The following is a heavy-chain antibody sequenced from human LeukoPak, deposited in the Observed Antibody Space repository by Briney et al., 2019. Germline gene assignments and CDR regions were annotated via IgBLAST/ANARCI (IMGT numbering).Heavy chain of an antibody. V-gene: IGHV1-2*02. D-gene: IGHD3-22*01. Sequence: ASVKVSCKASGYTFTGYYMHWVRQAPGQGLEWMGWINPNSGGTNYAQKFQGRVTMTRDTSISTAYMELSRLRSDDTAVYYCAREEGDYYDSSGSIVAYWGQGTLVTVSS. CDR2: INPNSGGT. CDR3: AREEGDYYDSSGSIVAY. J-gene: IGHJ4*02. CDR1: GYTFTGYY.